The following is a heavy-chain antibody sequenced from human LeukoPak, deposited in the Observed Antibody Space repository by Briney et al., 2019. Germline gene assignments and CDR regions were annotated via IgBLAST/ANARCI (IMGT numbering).Heavy chain of an antibody. CDR2: IAGDGIDK. V-gene: IGHV3-30-3*01. J-gene: IGHJ4*02. CDR3: ARQGYTGTYYRPLDS. CDR1: GFTFSANP. Sequence: VGSLRLSCAASGFTFSANPMHWVRQAAGKGLEWVAIIAGDGIDKYYADSVKGRFTISRDNSKDTLYLQMDSLRDEDTAVYYCARQGYTGTYYRPLDSWGQGTLVSVSS. D-gene: IGHD1-26*01.